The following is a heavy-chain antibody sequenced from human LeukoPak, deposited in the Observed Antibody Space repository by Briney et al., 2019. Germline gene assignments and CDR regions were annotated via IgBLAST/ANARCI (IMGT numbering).Heavy chain of an antibody. D-gene: IGHD6-19*01. Sequence: PGGSLRLSCAVSEFSVSSNYMNWVRQAPGKGLEWVSVIYSGGATYYADSVRGRFTISRDNSKNMVSLQMTSLGAEDTAVYYCARVRFSGPDDYWGQGTLVTVSS. J-gene: IGHJ4*02. CDR3: ARVRFSGPDDY. CDR1: EFSVSSNY. CDR2: IYSGGAT. V-gene: IGHV3-53*01.